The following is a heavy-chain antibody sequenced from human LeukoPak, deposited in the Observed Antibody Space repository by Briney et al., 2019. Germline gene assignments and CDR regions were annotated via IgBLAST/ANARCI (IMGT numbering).Heavy chain of an antibody. CDR2: INPNSGGT. Sequence: VASVKVSCKASGYTFTGYYMHWVRQAPGQGLEWMGWINPNSGGTNYAQKFQGRVTMTRDTSISTAYMELSRLRSDDTAVYYCARDWSTVAARSDYYYMDVWGKGTTVTVSS. CDR3: ARDWSTVAARSDYYYMDV. D-gene: IGHD6-6*01. CDR1: GYTFTGYY. V-gene: IGHV1-2*02. J-gene: IGHJ6*03.